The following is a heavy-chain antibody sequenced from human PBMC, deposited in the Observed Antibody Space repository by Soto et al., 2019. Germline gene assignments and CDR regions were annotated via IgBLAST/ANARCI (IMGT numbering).Heavy chain of an antibody. V-gene: IGHV3-23*01. CDR2: ISGSGGST. D-gene: IGHD3-3*01. CDR1: GFTFSSYA. J-gene: IGHJ5*02. CDR3: AKDERYYDFWSGQNGFDP. Sequence: GGSLRLSCAASGFTFSSYAMSWVRQAPGKGLEWVSAISGSGGSTYYADSVKGRFTISRDNSKNTLYLQMNSLRAEDTAVYYCAKDERYYDFWSGQNGFDPWGQGTLVTVSS.